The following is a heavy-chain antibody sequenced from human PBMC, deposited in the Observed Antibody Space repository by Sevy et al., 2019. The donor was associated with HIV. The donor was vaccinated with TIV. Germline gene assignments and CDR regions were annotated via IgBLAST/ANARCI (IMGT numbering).Heavy chain of an antibody. V-gene: IGHV3-48*03. CDR3: ARDGDTAMAIDY. CDR1: GFTFSSYE. CDR2: ISSSGSTI. D-gene: IGHD5-18*01. J-gene: IGHJ4*02. Sequence: GGSLSLSCAASGFTFSSYEMNWVRQAPGKGLEWVSYISSSGSTIYYADTVKGRFTISRDNAKNSLYLQMNSLRADDTAVYYCARDGDTAMAIDYWGQGTLVTVSS.